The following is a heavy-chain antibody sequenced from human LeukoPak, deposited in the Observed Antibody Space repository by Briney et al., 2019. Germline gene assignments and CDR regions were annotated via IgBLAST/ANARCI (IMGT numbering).Heavy chain of an antibody. CDR2: IYYTGST. D-gene: IGHD6-6*01. CDR1: GGSISSSSYY. CDR3: ARHGPSTRYSSSSGWFDP. J-gene: IGHJ5*02. V-gene: IGHV4-39*01. Sequence: SETLSLTCTVSGGSISSSSYYWGWIRQPPGKGLEWIVNIYYTGSTYYNPSLKSRVTISVDASKNRFSLNLSSVTAADTALYYCARHGPSTRYSSSSGWFDPWGPGTLVTVSS.